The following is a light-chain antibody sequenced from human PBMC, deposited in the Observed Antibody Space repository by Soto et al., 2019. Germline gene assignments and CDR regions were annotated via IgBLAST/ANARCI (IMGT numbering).Light chain of an antibody. Sequence: EIVLTQSPGTLSLSPGERATLSCRASQSVSSSYLAWYQQKPGQAPRLLIYGASSRATGIADRFRGSGSGTDFTLTISRLEPEDFAVYYCQQYGSSHTFGPGTKVDIK. CDR3: QQYGSSHT. CDR1: QSVSSSY. V-gene: IGKV3-20*01. CDR2: GAS. J-gene: IGKJ3*01.